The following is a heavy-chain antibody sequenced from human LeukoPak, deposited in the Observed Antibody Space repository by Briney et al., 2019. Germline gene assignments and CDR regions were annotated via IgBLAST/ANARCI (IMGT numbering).Heavy chain of an antibody. CDR2: ISSSSSYI. D-gene: IGHD3-22*01. CDR1: GFTFSSYS. CDR3: ARELYDSSGSDAFDI. Sequence: GGSLRLSCAASGFTFSSYSMNWVRQAPGKGLEWVSSISSSSSYIYYADSVKGRFTISRDNAKNSLYLQMDSLRAEDTAVYYCARELYDSSGSDAFDIWGQGTMVTVSS. V-gene: IGHV3-21*01. J-gene: IGHJ3*02.